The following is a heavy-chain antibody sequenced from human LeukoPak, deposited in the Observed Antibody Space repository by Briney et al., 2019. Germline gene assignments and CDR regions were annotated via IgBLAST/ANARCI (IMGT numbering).Heavy chain of an antibody. CDR2: ISWDGGST. V-gene: IGHV3-43D*03. J-gene: IGHJ4*02. CDR1: GFTFDDYA. D-gene: IGHD6-6*01. Sequence: PGGSLRLSCAASGFTFDDYAMHWVRQAPGKVLEWVSLISWDGGSTYYADSVKGRFTISRDNSKNSLYLQMNSLRAEDTALYYCAKDMGGHGSSSDSSAGIDYWGQGTLVTVSS. CDR3: AKDMGGHGSSSDSSAGIDY.